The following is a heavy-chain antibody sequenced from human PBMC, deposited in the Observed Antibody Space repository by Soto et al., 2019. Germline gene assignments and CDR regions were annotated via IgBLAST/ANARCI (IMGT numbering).Heavy chain of an antibody. CDR1: GFTFSSSQ. CDR2: IGSGGTTI. CDR3: ARGYTGGWSRGDYFDY. V-gene: IGHV3-48*03. Sequence: GGSLRLSCAASGFTFSSSQMNWVRQAPGKWLEWVSYIGSGGTTIYYAASLKGRFTISRDNAKNSLYLQMNSLRAEDTAVYYCARGYTGGWSRGDYFDYWGQGXLVTVPS. J-gene: IGHJ4*02. D-gene: IGHD6-19*01.